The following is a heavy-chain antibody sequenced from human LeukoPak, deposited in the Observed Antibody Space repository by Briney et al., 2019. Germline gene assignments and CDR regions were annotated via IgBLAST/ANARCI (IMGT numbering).Heavy chain of an antibody. CDR1: GGSISGYY. Sequence: SETLSLTCTVSGGSISGYYWIWIRPPAGKGLEWIAYIHYTGRANYSPSLKSRATISVDTSKNQFSLRLSSVTTADTGVYYCARHKALHKGDAFDIWGQGTMVTVSS. CDR2: IHYTGRA. V-gene: IGHV4-59*08. CDR3: ARHKALHKGDAFDI. J-gene: IGHJ3*02. D-gene: IGHD4-11*01.